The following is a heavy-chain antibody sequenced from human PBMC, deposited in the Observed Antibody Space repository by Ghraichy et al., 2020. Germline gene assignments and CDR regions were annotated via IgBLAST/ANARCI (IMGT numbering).Heavy chain of an antibody. V-gene: IGHV4-4*09. D-gene: IGHD6-13*01. CDR1: GGSISSYY. CDR2: IYSSGST. CDR3: ARHRIAAADLDY. J-gene: IGHJ4*02. Sequence: SETLSLACSVSGGSISSYYWSWIRQPPGKGLEWIGYIYSSGSTNHNPSLKSRVIISVDTSKNQFSLKLTSVTAADTAVYYCARHRIAAADLDYWGRGTLVTVSS.